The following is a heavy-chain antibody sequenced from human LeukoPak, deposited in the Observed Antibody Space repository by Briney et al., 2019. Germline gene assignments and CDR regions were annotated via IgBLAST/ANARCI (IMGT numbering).Heavy chain of an antibody. J-gene: IGHJ4*02. CDR3: AKDPYYYGSGSYSDY. Sequence: GGSLRLSCAASGFTFSSYAMSWVRQAPGKGLEWVSAISGSGGSTYYADSVEGRFTISRDNSKNTLYLQMNSLRAEDTAVYYCAKDPYYYGSGSYSDYWGQGTLVTVSS. CDR2: ISGSGGST. CDR1: GFTFSSYA. D-gene: IGHD3-10*01. V-gene: IGHV3-23*01.